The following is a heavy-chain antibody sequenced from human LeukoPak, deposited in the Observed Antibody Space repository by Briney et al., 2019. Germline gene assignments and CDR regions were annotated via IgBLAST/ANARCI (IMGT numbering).Heavy chain of an antibody. J-gene: IGHJ5*02. CDR1: GYAFTRYG. CDR2: INPSGGST. Sequence: GASVKVSCKASGYAFTRYGISWVRQAPGQGLKWMGMINPSGGSTNYAQEFQGRLTMTRDTSTSTVYMELTSLRSDDTAFYYCARSWWGTDWSLYDNWFDPWGQGTLVTVSS. D-gene: IGHD3-9*01. V-gene: IGHV1-46*01. CDR3: ARSWWGTDWSLYDNWFDP.